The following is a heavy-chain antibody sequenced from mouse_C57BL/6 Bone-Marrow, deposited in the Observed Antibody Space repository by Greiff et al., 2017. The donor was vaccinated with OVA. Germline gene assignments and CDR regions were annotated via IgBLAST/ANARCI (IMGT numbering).Heavy chain of an antibody. CDR2: IYPGDGDT. CDR3: ASPEDWYFDV. J-gene: IGHJ1*03. Sequence: QVQLQQSGPELVKPGASVKISCKASGYAFSSSWMNWVKQRPGKGLEWIGRIYPGDGDTNYNGKFKGKATLTADKSSSTASMQLSSLTSEDSAVYFCASPEDWYFDVWGTGTTVTVSS. V-gene: IGHV1-82*01. CDR1: GYAFSSSW.